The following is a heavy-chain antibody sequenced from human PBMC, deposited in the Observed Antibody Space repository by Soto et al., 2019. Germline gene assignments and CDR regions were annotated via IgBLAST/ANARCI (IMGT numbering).Heavy chain of an antibody. V-gene: IGHV3-15*01. CDR2: MKSKASGGTT. CDR1: GLTFSDAW. CDR3: TWVDCFRGNCPVDN. J-gene: IGHJ4*02. D-gene: IGHD5-12*01. Sequence: EVQLVESGGGLVKPGGSLRLSCAVSGLTFSDAWMNWVRQTPGKGLEWVGHMKSKASGGTTDYAAPVKGRFTISRDDSRNTLYLQMDSLKTEETAIYYCTWVDCFRGNCPVDNWGQGTLVTVSS.